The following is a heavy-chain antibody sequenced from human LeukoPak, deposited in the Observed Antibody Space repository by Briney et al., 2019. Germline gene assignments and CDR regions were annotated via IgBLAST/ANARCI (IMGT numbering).Heavy chain of an antibody. Sequence: GGSLRLSCAASGFTFSTYAMGWARQAPGKGLEWVSGISDGVGSAYYADSVKGRFTISRDNSKNTLYLQLNSLRAEDTAVYYCARDLRMVHWGQGTLVTVSS. CDR2: ISDGVGSA. D-gene: IGHD3-10*01. J-gene: IGHJ4*02. CDR1: GFTFSTYA. CDR3: ARDLRMVH. V-gene: IGHV3-23*01.